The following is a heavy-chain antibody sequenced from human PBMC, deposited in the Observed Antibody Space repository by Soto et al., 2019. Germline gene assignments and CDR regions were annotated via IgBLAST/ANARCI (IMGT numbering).Heavy chain of an antibody. CDR1: GYTFTSYY. Sequence: ASVKVSCKASGYTFTSYYMHWVRQAPGQGLEWMGIINPSGGSTSYAQKFQGRVTMTRDTSISTAYMELSRLRSDDTAVYYCARAYYYDSSGYLVWGQGTLVTVSS. CDR2: INPSGGST. V-gene: IGHV1-46*01. J-gene: IGHJ4*02. D-gene: IGHD3-22*01. CDR3: ARAYYYDSSGYLV.